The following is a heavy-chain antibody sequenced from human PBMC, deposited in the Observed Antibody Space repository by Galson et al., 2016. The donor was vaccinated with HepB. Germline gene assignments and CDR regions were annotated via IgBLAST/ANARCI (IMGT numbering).Heavy chain of an antibody. V-gene: IGHV3-21*01. J-gene: IGHJ4*02. CDR1: GFTFSSYS. CDR2: ISSSSSYI. D-gene: IGHD6-6*01. Sequence: SLRLSCAASGFTFSSYSMHWVRQAPGKGLEWVSSISSSSSYIYYADSVQGRFTISRDNAKNPLYLQMNSLRAEDTAVYYCEAVSSSSGEDFDYWGQGTLVTVSS. CDR3: EAVSSSSGEDFDY.